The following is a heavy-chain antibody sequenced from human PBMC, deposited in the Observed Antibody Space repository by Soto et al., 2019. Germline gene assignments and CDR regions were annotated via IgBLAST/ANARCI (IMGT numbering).Heavy chain of an antibody. CDR3: AILVGRSMVRDYNYYRMDV. CDR2: IYYSGST. V-gene: IGHV4-39*01. J-gene: IGHJ6*01. D-gene: IGHD3-10*01. CDR1: SGSISSSSYY. Sequence: AETLSLNCTICSGSISSSSYYWGWIRQPPGKGLEWIGSIYYSGSTYYNPSLKSRVTISVDTSKNQFSLKLSSVTAADTAVYYCAILVGRSMVRDYNYYRMDVWGQGTPVT.